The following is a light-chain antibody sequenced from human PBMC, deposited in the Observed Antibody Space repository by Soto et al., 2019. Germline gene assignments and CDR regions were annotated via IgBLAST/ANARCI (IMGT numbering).Light chain of an antibody. J-gene: IGLJ1*01. CDR2: EVS. Sequence: QSVLTQPASVSGSPGQSITISCTGTSSDVGGYNYVSWYQQHPGKAPKLILYEVSQRPSGVSDRFSGSKSGNTASLTISGLQAEDEADYHCCSYASSSTYVFGTGTKVTVL. CDR1: SSDVGGYNY. V-gene: IGLV2-23*02. CDR3: CSYASSSTYV.